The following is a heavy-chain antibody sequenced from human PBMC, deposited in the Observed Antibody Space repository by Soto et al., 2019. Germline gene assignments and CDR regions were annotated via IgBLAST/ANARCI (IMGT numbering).Heavy chain of an antibody. J-gene: IGHJ5*02. D-gene: IGHD2-15*01. V-gene: IGHV1-2*04. CDR3: ARDRSPRGYCSGGSCHNWFDP. CDR1: GYTFTGYY. CDR2: INPNSGGT. Sequence: ASVKVSCKASGYTFTGYYMHWVRQAPGQGLEWMGWINPNSGGTNYAQKFQGWVTMTRDTSISTAYMELSRLRSDDTAVYYCARDRSPRGYCSGGSCHNWFDPWG.